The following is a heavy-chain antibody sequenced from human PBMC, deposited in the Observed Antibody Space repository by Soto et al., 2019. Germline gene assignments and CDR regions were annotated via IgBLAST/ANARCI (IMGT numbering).Heavy chain of an antibody. CDR2: IIPIFGTA. J-gene: IGHJ6*02. D-gene: IGHD3-22*01. CDR3: ARGVVVITPPSSYYYYGMDV. CDR1: GGTFSSYA. Sequence: ASVKVSCKASGGTFSSYAISWVRQAPGQGLEWMGGIIPIFGTANCAQKFQGRVTITADESTSTAYMELSSLRSEDTAVYYCARGVVVITPPSSYYYYGMDVWGQGTTVTVSS. V-gene: IGHV1-69*13.